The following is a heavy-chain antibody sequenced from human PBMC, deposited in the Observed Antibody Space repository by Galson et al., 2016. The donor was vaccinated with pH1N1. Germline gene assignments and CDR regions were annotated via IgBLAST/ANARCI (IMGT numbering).Heavy chain of an antibody. D-gene: IGHD4-23*01. V-gene: IGHV3-48*04. CDR1: GFTFSSWH. CDR2: ITYTSATI. J-gene: IGHJ3*01. CDR3: ARPGNYDGDRRGAFDL. Sequence: LRLSCAASGFTFSSWHMDWVRQAPGEGLEWISFITYTSATIYYADSVKGRFTVSRDNAMNSLYLQMNSLRAEDTAVYYCARPGNYDGDRRGAFDLWGQGTMVTVSP.